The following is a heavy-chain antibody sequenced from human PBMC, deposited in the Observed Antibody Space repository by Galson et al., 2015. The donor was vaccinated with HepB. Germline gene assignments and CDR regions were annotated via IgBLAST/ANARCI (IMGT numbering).Heavy chain of an antibody. CDR1: GFAFRNYA. D-gene: IGHD6-19*01. CDR3: ARDRSGSGWYRGAFDI. V-gene: IGHV3-64*01. CDR2: ISSQGVST. J-gene: IGHJ3*02. Sequence: SLRLSCAASGFAFRNYAIHWVRQAPGKGLEYVSGISSQGVSTYYANSVKGRFTISRDNSKNTVYLQMGSLRAEDMAVYYCARDRSGSGWYRGAFDIWGQGTVVTVSS.